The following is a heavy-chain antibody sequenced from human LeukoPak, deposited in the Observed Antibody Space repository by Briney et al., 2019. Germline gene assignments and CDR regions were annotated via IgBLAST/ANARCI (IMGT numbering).Heavy chain of an antibody. Sequence: GGSLRLSCAASGFTFSSYAMSWVRQAPGKGLEWVSAISGSGGSTYYADSVKGRFTISRDNSKNTLYLQMNSLRAEDTAVYYCARNYYGSGSYYTIYYYYGMDVWGQGTTVTVSS. CDR3: ARNYYGSGSYYTIYYYYGMDV. V-gene: IGHV3-23*01. J-gene: IGHJ6*02. D-gene: IGHD3-10*01. CDR2: ISGSGGST. CDR1: GFTFSSYA.